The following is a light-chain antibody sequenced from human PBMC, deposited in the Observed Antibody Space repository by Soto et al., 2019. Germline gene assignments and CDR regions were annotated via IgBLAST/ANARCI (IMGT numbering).Light chain of an antibody. Sequence: TVTMQCPTTLSXXPGEXATVXXRXSQSVSSNLAWYQQEPVQAPMLLIYIASAMARGIRCMFSGTGSGTEFTLTISSMRAVHFAVYCCQRSNNWRPITFGQGNRLEIK. CDR2: IAS. CDR3: QRSNNWRPIT. J-gene: IGKJ5*01. V-gene: IGKV3-15*01. CDR1: QSVSSN.